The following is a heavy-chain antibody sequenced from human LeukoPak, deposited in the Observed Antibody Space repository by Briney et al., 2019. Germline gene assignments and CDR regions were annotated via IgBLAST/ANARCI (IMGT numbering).Heavy chain of an antibody. J-gene: IGHJ4*02. V-gene: IGHV3-30*18. CDR2: ISYDGSNK. D-gene: IGHD3-16*01. CDR1: GFTFSSYG. Sequence: ESGGSLRLSCAASGFTFSSYGMHWVRQAPGKGLEWVAVISYDGSNKYYADSVKGRFTISRDNSKNTLYLQMNSLRAEDTAVYYCAKDSRLWYDYVWGSFDYWGQGTLVTVSS. CDR3: AKDSRLWYDYVWGSFDY.